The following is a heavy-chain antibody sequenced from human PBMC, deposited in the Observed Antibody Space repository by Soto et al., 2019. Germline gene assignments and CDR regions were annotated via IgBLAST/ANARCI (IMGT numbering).Heavy chain of an antibody. CDR3: ARQPIVGANNWFDP. D-gene: IGHD1-26*01. V-gene: IGHV4-39*01. CDR1: GGSISSSSYY. J-gene: IGHJ5*02. CDR2: IYYSGST. Sequence: SETLSLTCTVSGGSISSSSYYWGWIRQPPGKGLEWIGSIYYSGSTYYNPSLKSRVTISVDTSKNQFSLKLSSVTAADTAVYYCARQPIVGANNWFDPWGQGTLVTVSS.